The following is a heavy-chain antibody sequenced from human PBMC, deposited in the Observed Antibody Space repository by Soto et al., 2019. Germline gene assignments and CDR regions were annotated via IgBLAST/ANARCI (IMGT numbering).Heavy chain of an antibody. CDR2: INPSTTT. D-gene: IGHD3-10*01. CDR3: AREAEEYSGSDY. J-gene: IGHJ4*02. V-gene: IGHV1-46*03. Sequence: QVQLVQSGAEVKQPGASVRVSCKASGFPFTRYHMHWLRQAPGQGLEWLGVINPSTTTTYAQRFQGRVTMTRDTSTSTVYMELSSLRSDDTAVYYCAREAEEYSGSDYWGPGSLVTVSS. CDR1: GFPFTRYH.